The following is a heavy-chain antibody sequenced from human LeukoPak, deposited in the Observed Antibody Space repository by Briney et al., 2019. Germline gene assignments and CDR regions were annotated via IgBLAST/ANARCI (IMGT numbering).Heavy chain of an antibody. Sequence: SVKVPCKAAGGTFFSYAIRSGRHAPGQRVEWMGRIIPIFGIANYAQKFQGRVTITADKSPSTASMELSSLRSEDTAVYYCAKGSGSYFDYWGQGTLVTVSS. J-gene: IGHJ4*02. CDR1: GGTFFSYA. CDR2: IIPIFGIA. CDR3: AKGSGSYFDY. D-gene: IGHD1-26*01. V-gene: IGHV1-69*04.